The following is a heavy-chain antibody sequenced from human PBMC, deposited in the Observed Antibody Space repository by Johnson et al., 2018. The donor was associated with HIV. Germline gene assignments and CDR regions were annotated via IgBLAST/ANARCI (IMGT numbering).Heavy chain of an antibody. Sequence: QVQLVESGGGLVQPGGSLRLSCAASGFTFANYGMHWVRQAPGKGLEWVAVIAHDESITHYADSVKGRFTMSRDNSKNTLYLQMKSLGAEDTAIYYGAKDDKLCVWYRDALDIGGQGTVVTVSS. J-gene: IGHJ3*02. V-gene: IGHV3-30*18. CDR1: GFTFANYG. CDR3: AKDDKLCVWYRDALDI. CDR2: IAHDESIT. D-gene: IGHD6-19*01.